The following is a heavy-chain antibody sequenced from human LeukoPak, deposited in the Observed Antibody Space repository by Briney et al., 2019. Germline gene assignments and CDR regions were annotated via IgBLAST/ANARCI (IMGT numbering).Heavy chain of an antibody. D-gene: IGHD1-1*01. J-gene: IGHJ4*02. V-gene: IGHV4-39*07. CDR1: GGSISSSSYY. Sequence: SETLSLTCTVSGGSISSSSYYWGWIRQPPGKGLEWIGSIYYSGSTYYNPSLKSRVTISVDTSKNQFSLKLSSVTAADTAVYYCARKWMELYYFDYWGQGTLVTVSS. CDR3: ARKWMELYYFDY. CDR2: IYYSGST.